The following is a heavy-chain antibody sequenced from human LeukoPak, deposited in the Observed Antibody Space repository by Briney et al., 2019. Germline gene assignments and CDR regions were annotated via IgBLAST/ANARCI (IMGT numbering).Heavy chain of an antibody. D-gene: IGHD3-16*02. Sequence: SETLSLTCTVSGGSISSSSYYWGWIRQPPGKGLEWIGSIYYSGSTYYNPSLKSRVTISVDTSKNQFSLKLSSVTAADTAVYYCAREAGLYSGMVDYWGQGTLVTVSS. CDR3: AREAGLYSGMVDY. CDR1: GGSISSSSYY. CDR2: IYYSGST. J-gene: IGHJ4*02. V-gene: IGHV4-39*07.